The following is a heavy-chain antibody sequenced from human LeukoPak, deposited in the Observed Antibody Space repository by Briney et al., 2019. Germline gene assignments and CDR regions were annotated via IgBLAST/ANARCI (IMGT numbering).Heavy chain of an antibody. CDR3: ASRGAGVGATTADY. V-gene: IGHV4-34*01. J-gene: IGHJ4*02. Sequence: PSETLSLTCAVYGGSFSGYYWSWIRQPPGKGLEWIGEINHSGSTNYNPSLKSRVTISVDTSKNQFSLKLSSVTAADTAVYYCASRGAGVGATTADYWGQGTLVTVSS. CDR2: INHSGST. CDR1: GGSFSGYY. D-gene: IGHD1-26*01.